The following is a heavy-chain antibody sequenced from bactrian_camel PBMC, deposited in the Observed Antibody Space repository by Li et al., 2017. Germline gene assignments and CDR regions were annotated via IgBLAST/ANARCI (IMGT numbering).Heavy chain of an antibody. CDR1: SDTTGFNFNSYC. CDR3: AAGNINWAACESRAQNEFKY. J-gene: IGHJ4*01. Sequence: HVQLVESGGGSVQAGGSLSLSCAVSSDTTGFNFNSYCMAWFRQRPGQEREGVAAIDNDGVTAYGDAVKGRFTITRDNAKKTLYLQMNNLKPEDTAMYYCAAGNINWAACESRAQNEFKYWGQGTQVTVS. CDR2: IDNDGVT. D-gene: IGHD8*01. V-gene: IGHV3S55*01.